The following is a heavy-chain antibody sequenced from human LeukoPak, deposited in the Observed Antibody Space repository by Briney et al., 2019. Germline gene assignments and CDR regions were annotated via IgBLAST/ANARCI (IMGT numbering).Heavy chain of an antibody. D-gene: IGHD3-3*01. Sequence: PGGSLRLSCAASGFTFSSYSMNWVRQAPGKGLEWVSSISSSSYIYYSDSVKGRFTISRDNAKNSLYLQMNSLRAEDTAVYYCARDRVTIFGVVIINDYYYYMDVWGKGTTVTVSS. CDR3: ARDRVTIFGVVIINDYYYYMDV. CDR2: ISSSSYI. J-gene: IGHJ6*03. V-gene: IGHV3-21*01. CDR1: GFTFSSYS.